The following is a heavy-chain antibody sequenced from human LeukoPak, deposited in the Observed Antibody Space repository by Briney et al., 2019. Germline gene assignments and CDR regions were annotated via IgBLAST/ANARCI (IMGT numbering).Heavy chain of an antibody. J-gene: IGHJ4*02. CDR2: IYYSGST. CDR3: ARGDRPFDH. V-gene: IGHV4-59*01. Sequence: SETLSLTCTVSGGSISSYYWSWIRQPSGKGLGWIGYIYYSGSTNYNPSLKSRVIISVDTSKNQFSLKLSSVTAADTAVYYCARGDRPFDHWGQGTLVTVSS. CDR1: GGSISSYY.